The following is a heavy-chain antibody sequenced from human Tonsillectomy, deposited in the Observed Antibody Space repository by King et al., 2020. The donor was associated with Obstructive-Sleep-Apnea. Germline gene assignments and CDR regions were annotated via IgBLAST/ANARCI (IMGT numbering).Heavy chain of an antibody. J-gene: IGHJ4*02. CDR3: ARAVKTYYYDSSGLDY. D-gene: IGHD3-22*01. Sequence: QLQESGPGLVKPSQTLSLICTVSGGSISSGDYYWRWIRQPPGKGLEWIGYIYYSGGTYYNPSLKSRVTISIDTSKNQFSLKLSSVTAADTAVYFCARAVKTYYYDSSGLDYWGQGTLVTVSS. CDR2: IYYSGGT. V-gene: IGHV4-30-4*01. CDR1: GGSISSGDYY.